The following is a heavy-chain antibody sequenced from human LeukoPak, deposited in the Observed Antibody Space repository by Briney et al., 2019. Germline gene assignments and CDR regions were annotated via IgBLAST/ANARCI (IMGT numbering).Heavy chain of an antibody. D-gene: IGHD3-9*01. Sequence: KTSETLSLTCTVSGGSISSYYWSWIRQPPGKGLEWIGEINHSGSTNYNPSLKSRVTISVDTSKNQFSLKLSSVTAADTAVYYCARVIWYYDILTGSQNWFDPWGQGTLVTVSS. CDR1: GGSISSYY. CDR3: ARVIWYYDILTGSQNWFDP. V-gene: IGHV4-34*01. J-gene: IGHJ5*02. CDR2: INHSGST.